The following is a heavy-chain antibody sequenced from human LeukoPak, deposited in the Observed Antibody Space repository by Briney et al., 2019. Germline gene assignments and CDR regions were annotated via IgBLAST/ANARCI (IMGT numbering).Heavy chain of an antibody. V-gene: IGHV4-39*01. D-gene: IGHD2-21*01. CDR1: GASISSSSDY. Sequence: SETLSLTCTVSGASISSSSDYWGWIRQPPGRGLEWIGSISYGGSTYYSPSLESRVTISVDTSKNQFSLKLSSVTAADTAVYYCARQALWFFDHWGQGTLVTVSS. CDR2: ISYGGST. CDR3: ARQALWFFDH. J-gene: IGHJ4*02.